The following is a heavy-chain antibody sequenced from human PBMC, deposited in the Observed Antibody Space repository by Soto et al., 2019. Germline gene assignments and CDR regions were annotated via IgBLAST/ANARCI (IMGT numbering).Heavy chain of an antibody. CDR1: GYTFTSYG. J-gene: IGHJ4*02. CDR3: ARDFYYYDSSGYYLIDY. CDR2: ISAYNGNT. Sequence: VKVSCKASGYTFTSYGISWVRQAPGQGLEWMGWISAYNGNTNYAQKLQGRVTMTTDTSTSTAYMELRSLRSDDTAVYYCARDFYYYDSSGYYLIDYWGQGTLVTVSS. D-gene: IGHD3-22*01. V-gene: IGHV1-18*01.